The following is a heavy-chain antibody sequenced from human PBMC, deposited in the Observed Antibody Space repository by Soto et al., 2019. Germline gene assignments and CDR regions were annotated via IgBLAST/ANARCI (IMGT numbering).Heavy chain of an antibody. J-gene: IGHJ4*02. D-gene: IGHD2-8*01. CDR1: GGSFSGYY. V-gene: IGHV4-34*01. CDR3: ASNGRFCTNGVCYMDFDY. CDR2: INHSGST. Sequence: QVQLQQWGAGLLKPSETLSLTCAVYGGSFSGYYWSWIRQPPGKGLEWIGEINHSGSTNYNPSLKSRVTISVDTSKNQFSLKLRSVTAADTAVYYCASNGRFCTNGVCYMDFDYWGQGTLVTVSS.